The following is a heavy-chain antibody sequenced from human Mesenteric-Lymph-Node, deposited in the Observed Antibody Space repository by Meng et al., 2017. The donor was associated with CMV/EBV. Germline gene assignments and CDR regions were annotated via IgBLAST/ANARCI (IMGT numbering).Heavy chain of an antibody. CDR1: GFTFSNYG. Sequence: GESLKISCAASGFTFSNYGMHWVRQAPGKGLEWVAFIRFDGSDGSDKSYGDAVKGRFIISRDNSDNTLFLQMNSLRPEDTAVYYCAKDRGLFSDYARYYFDYWGQGTLVTVSS. V-gene: IGHV3-30*02. CDR3: AKDRGLFSDYARYYFDY. J-gene: IGHJ4*02. CDR2: IRFDGSDGSDK. D-gene: IGHD4-17*01.